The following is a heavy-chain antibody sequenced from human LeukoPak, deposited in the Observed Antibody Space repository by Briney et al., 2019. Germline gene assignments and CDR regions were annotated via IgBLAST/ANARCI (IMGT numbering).Heavy chain of an antibody. CDR3: AKDLHTSHCCLPFDY. CDR2: ISGSGGST. J-gene: IGHJ4*02. D-gene: IGHD2-2*01. Sequence: GGSLRLSCTVSGFTFSSYAMSWVRQAPGMGLQWVSSISGSGGSTYYADSVKGRFTISRDNSKNTLSLQMNSLRAEDTAVYYCAKDLHTSHCCLPFDYWGQGTLVTVSS. V-gene: IGHV3-23*01. CDR1: GFTFSSYA.